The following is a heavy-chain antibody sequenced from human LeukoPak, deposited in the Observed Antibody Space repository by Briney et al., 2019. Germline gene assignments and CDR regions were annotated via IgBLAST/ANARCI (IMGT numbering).Heavy chain of an antibody. CDR1: GVSFTGYY. CDR3: TRTSPGIPLDF. CDR2: ISHSGRT. V-gene: IGHV4-34*01. J-gene: IGHJ4*02. Sequence: PSETLSLTCAVSGVSFTGYYWSWIRQPPGKGPEWIGEISHSGRTAYNPSLKSRVAISLGTSKNQFSLKLSFVSAADTAVYYCTRTSPGIPLDFWGQGTLVTVSS. D-gene: IGHD1-1*01.